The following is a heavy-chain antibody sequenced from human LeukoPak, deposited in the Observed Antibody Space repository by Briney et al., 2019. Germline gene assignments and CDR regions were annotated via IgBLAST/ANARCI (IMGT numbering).Heavy chain of an antibody. CDR1: GFTFSDYY. CDR2: VSFDGTNN. V-gene: IGHV3-30*04. Sequence: GGSLRLSCAASGFTFSDYYMSWIRQAPGKGLEWVSIVSFDGTNNFYADSVKGRFTVSRDNSKNTVYLQMDSLRPEDTAIYFCARDRNVVGADFDFWGQGSLVTVSS. CDR3: ARDRNVVGADFDF. D-gene: IGHD2-21*01. J-gene: IGHJ4*02.